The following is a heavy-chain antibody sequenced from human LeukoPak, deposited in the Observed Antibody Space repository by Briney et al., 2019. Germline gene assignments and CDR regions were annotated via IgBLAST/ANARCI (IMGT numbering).Heavy chain of an antibody. CDR1: GESFSGDY. J-gene: IGHJ5*02. CDR3: ARERWLQYET. Sequence: SETLSLTCGVYGESFSGDYWSWIRQPPGKGLEWVGEINQSGSTNYIPSLKSRVTISVDTSKNQFSLKLISVTAADTAVYYSARERWLQYETWGQGTLVTVSS. CDR2: INQSGST. V-gene: IGHV4-34*01. D-gene: IGHD5-24*01.